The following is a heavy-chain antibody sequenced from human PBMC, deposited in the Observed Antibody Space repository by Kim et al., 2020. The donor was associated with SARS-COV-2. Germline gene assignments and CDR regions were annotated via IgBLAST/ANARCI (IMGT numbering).Heavy chain of an antibody. CDR3: AKDIAAAGLVPEYYFDY. J-gene: IGHJ4*02. D-gene: IGHD6-13*01. V-gene: IGHV3-23*01. Sequence: GKGRFTISRDNSKNTLYLQMNSLRAEDTAVYYCAKDIAAAGLVPEYYFDYWGQGTLVTVSS.